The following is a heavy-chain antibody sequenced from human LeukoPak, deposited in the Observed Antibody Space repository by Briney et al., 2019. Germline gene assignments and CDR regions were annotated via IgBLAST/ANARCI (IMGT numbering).Heavy chain of an antibody. D-gene: IGHD3-10*01. J-gene: IGHJ4*02. CDR2: ISYDGSNK. V-gene: IGHV3-30*04. CDR3: ARDVAYYYGSGSYSIDY. Sequence: PGGSLRLSCAASGFTFSSYAMHWVRQAPGKGLEWVAVISYDGSNKYYADSVKGRFTISRDNSKTTLYLQMNSLRAEDTAVYYCARDVAYYYGSGSYSIDYWGQGTLVTLSS. CDR1: GFTFSSYA.